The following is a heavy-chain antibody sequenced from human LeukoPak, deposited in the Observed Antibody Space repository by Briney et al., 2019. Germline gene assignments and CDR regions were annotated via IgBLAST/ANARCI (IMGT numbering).Heavy chain of an antibody. CDR1: GGSISSYY. Sequence: SETLSLTCTVSGGSISSYYWSWIRQPPGKGLEWIGYIYYSGSTNYNPSLKSRVTISVDTSKNQFSLKPSSVTAADTAVYYCARSYSWGYYYYMDVWGKGTTVTVSS. J-gene: IGHJ6*03. V-gene: IGHV4-59*08. CDR3: ARSYSWGYYYYMDV. D-gene: IGHD5-18*01. CDR2: IYYSGST.